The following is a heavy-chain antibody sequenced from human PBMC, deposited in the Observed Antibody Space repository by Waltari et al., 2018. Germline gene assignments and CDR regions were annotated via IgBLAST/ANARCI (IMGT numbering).Heavy chain of an antibody. Sequence: QLQLQESGPGLVKPSETLSLTCTVSGGSISSSSYYWGWIRQPPGKGLEWIGSLYYRGSTYSNPSLKSRVTISVDTSKNQFSLKLSSVTAADTAVYYCARDLTRGWFDPWGQGTLVTVSS. CDR2: LYYRGST. J-gene: IGHJ5*02. V-gene: IGHV4-39*07. CDR1: GGSISSSSYY. CDR3: ARDLTRGWFDP. D-gene: IGHD7-27*01.